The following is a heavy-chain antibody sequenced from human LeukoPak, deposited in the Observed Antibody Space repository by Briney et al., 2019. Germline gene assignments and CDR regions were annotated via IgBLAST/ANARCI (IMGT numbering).Heavy chain of an antibody. D-gene: IGHD5-24*01. CDR2: INHSGST. CDR1: GGSFSGYY. Sequence: SETLSLTCAVYGGSFSGYYWSWIRQPPGKGLEWIGEINHSGSTNYNPSLKSRVTISVDTSKNQFSLKLSSVTAADTAVHYCARVHRRDGYNYVNYWGQGTLVTVSS. CDR3: ARVHRRDGYNYVNY. V-gene: IGHV4-34*01. J-gene: IGHJ4*02.